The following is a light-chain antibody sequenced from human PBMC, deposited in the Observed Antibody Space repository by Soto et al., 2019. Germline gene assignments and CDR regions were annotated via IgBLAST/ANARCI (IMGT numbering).Light chain of an antibody. V-gene: IGLV1-44*01. CDR1: SSNIGTNT. J-gene: IGLJ3*02. CDR3: AAWDDSLSGVV. CDR2: SNN. Sequence: QSVLTQPPSASGTPGQRVTISCSGSSSNIGTNTVHWYQQVPGTAPKLLIYSNNQRPSGVPDRFSGSKSGTSVSLAISGLQSEDEADYYCAAWDDSLSGVVFGGGTKVTVL.